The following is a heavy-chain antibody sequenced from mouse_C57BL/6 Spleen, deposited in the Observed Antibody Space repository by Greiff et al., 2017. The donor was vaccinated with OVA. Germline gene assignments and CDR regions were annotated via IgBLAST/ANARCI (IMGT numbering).Heavy chain of an antibody. V-gene: IGHV1-55*01. D-gene: IGHD1-1*01. CDR1: GYTFTSYW. CDR2: IYPGSGST. Sequence: QVQLQQPGAELVKPGASVKMSCKASGYTFTSYWITWVKQRPGQGLEWIGDIYPGSGSTNYNEKFKSKATLTVDTSSSTAYMQLSSLKSEDSAVYYCARWAYYYGSIDYWGQGTTLTVSS. J-gene: IGHJ2*01. CDR3: ARWAYYYGSIDY.